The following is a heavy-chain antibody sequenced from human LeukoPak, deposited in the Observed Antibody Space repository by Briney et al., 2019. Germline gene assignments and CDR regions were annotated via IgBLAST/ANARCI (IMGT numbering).Heavy chain of an antibody. CDR1: GFTFSSYA. D-gene: IGHD6-6*01. V-gene: IGHV3-30*04. Sequence: GGSLRLSCAASGFTFSSYAMHWVRQAPGKGLEWVAVISYDGSNKYYADSVKGRFTISRGNSKNTLYLQMNSLRAEDTAVYYCARDYDSRIAAPPHAFDIWGQGTMVTVSS. CDR2: ISYDGSNK. J-gene: IGHJ3*02. CDR3: ARDYDSRIAAPPHAFDI.